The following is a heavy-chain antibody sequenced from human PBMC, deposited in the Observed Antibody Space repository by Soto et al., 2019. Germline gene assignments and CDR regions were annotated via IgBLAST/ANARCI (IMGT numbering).Heavy chain of an antibody. V-gene: IGHV4-30-2*01. CDR3: ARWGALRPNAHVPLDP. J-gene: IGHJ5*02. CDR1: GVSITSGSYS. Sequence: QLQLQESGSGLVKPSQTLSLTCTVSGVSITSGSYSWSWIRQAPGKGLEWIGNIHVSGYTSFNPSLQGRVSMAVATSKNQFSLELMSVTVADTAVYYCARWGALRPNAHVPLDPWGRGSLVTVSS. CDR2: IHVSGYT. D-gene: IGHD3-16*01.